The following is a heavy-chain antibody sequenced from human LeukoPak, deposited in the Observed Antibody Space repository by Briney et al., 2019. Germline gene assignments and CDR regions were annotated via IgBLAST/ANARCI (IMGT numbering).Heavy chain of an antibody. J-gene: IGHJ6*02. CDR2: IYSGGST. CDR1: GFTLSSNY. V-gene: IGHV3-53*01. D-gene: IGHD5-18*01. CDR3: ARARRIQLWPYYYGMDV. Sequence: GGSLRLSCAASGFTLSSNYMSWVRQAPGKGVEGVSVIYSGGSTYYADSVKGRFTISRDNSKNTLYLQMNSLRAEDTAVYYCARARRIQLWPYYYGMDVWGQGTTVTVSS.